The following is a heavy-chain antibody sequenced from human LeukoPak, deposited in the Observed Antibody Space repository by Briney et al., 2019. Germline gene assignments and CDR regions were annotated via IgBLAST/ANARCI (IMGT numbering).Heavy chain of an antibody. CDR2: ISWDGGST. J-gene: IGHJ6*04. Sequence: GGSLRLSCAASGFTFDDYAMHWVRQAPGKGLEWVSLISWDGGSTYYADSVKGRFTISRDNSKNSLYLQMNSLRAEDTALYYCAKDTAPRGVITIYYYYYGMDVWGKGTTVTVSS. D-gene: IGHD3-10*01. CDR1: GFTFDDYA. CDR3: AKDTAPRGVITIYYYYYGMDV. V-gene: IGHV3-43D*04.